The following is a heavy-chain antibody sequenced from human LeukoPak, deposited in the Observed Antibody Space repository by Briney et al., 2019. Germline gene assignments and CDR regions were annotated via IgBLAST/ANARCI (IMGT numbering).Heavy chain of an antibody. CDR3: ARGSSRFDC. CDR2: TSYSDST. V-gene: IGHV4-59*01. D-gene: IGHD6-13*01. J-gene: IGHJ4*02. Sequence: SQTLSLTCTVSGDSFSSGYWSWIRQPPGKGLEWIGYTSYSDSTRYSPSLKSRVTMSIDTSMNQFSLKVTSVTPADTAVYYCARGSSRFDCWGQGTLVTVSS. CDR1: GDSFSSGY.